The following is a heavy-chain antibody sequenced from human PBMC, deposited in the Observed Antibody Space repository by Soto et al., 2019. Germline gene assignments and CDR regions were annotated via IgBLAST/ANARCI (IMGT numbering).Heavy chain of an antibody. CDR3: AKIGRGVIISTHYYFDY. J-gene: IGHJ4*02. CDR2: ISGSGGST. V-gene: IGHV3-23*01. CDR1: GFTFSSYA. D-gene: IGHD3-10*01. Sequence: GALRLTCAAPGFTFSSYARSWVRQAPGQGLEWVSAISGSGGSTYYADSVKGRFTISKDNSKNTLYLQMNSLRAEDTAVYYCAKIGRGVIISTHYYFDYWGQGTLVTVSS.